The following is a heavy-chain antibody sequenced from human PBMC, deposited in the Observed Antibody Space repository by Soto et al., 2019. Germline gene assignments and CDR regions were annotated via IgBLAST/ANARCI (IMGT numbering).Heavy chain of an antibody. J-gene: IGHJ4*02. D-gene: IGHD3-10*01. CDR3: ASNFGESSWAYFDY. CDR1: GGSIITGRYY. Sequence: QVQLQESGPRLVKPSQTLSLTCTVSGGSIITGRYYWSWIRQPPGKGLEWIGYISYSGSTYYNPSLKTRVTISIDTSKSQSSPKLTSVTAADSADYYCASNFGESSWAYFDYWGQGTVVTVSS. CDR2: ISYSGST. V-gene: IGHV4-30-4*01.